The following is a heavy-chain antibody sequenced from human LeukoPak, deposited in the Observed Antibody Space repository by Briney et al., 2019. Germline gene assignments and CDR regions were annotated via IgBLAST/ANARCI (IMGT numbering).Heavy chain of an antibody. Sequence: ASVKVSCKVSGSTLTEFSMHWVRPAPGKGLEWMGGFDPDDGKTIYAQKFQGRLTMTEDTPTDTAYMELSSLRFEDTAVYYCARAILSNGVITAYYYGMDVWGQGTTVTVSS. D-gene: IGHD3-16*01. J-gene: IGHJ6*02. CDR2: FDPDDGKT. V-gene: IGHV1-24*01. CDR3: ARAILSNGVITAYYYGMDV. CDR1: GSTLTEFS.